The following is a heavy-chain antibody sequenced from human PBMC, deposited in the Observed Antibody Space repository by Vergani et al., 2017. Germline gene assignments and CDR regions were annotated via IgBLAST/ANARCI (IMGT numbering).Heavy chain of an antibody. Sequence: QLQLQESGPGLVKPSETLSLTCTVSGGSISSSSYYWGWIRQPPGKGLEWIGSIYYSGSTYYNPSLKSRVTISVDTSKNQFSLKLSSGTAADTAVYYWARQADIAAAGTGGKRKAFEIWGQGTMVTVSS. CDR2: IYYSGST. D-gene: IGHD6-13*01. V-gene: IGHV4-39*07. CDR3: ARQADIAAAGTGGKRKAFEI. CDR1: GGSISSSSYY. J-gene: IGHJ3*02.